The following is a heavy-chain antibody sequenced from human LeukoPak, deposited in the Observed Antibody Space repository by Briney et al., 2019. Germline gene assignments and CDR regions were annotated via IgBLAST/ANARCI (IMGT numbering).Heavy chain of an antibody. CDR2: IYYSGST. V-gene: IGHV4-39*07. J-gene: IGHJ4*02. D-gene: IGHD3-10*01. Sequence: SETLSLTCTVSGGSVSSSDYYWDWMRQPPGKGLEWIGSIYYSGSTYYNPSLKSRVTISVDTSKNQFSLKLSSVTAADTAVYYCARYGYYGSGSPAFDYWGQGTLVTVSS. CDR1: GGSVSSSDYY. CDR3: ARYGYYGSGSPAFDY.